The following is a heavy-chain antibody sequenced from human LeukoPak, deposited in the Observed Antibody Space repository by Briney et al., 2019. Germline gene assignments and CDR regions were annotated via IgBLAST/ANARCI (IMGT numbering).Heavy chain of an antibody. V-gene: IGHV3-23*01. D-gene: IGHD6-19*01. J-gene: IGHJ4*02. CDR3: ARDQPFGIAVAGTYFDY. CDR1: GFTFSSYA. Sequence: GRSLRLSCAASGFTFSSYAMHWVRQAPGKGLEWVSAITGSGGATYYADSVKGRFTIPRDNSKNTLYLQMSSLRAEDTAVYYCARDQPFGIAVAGTYFDYWGQGTLVTVSS. CDR2: ITGSGGAT.